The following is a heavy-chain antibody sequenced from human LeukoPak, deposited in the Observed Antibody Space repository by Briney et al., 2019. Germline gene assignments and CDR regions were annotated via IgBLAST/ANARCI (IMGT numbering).Heavy chain of an antibody. CDR1: GFTFSSHT. J-gene: IGHJ4*02. CDR2: ISGSGVNT. V-gene: IGHV3-23*01. CDR3: ARGRGLPVRPPNEGFLDY. D-gene: IGHD6-6*01. Sequence: GGSLRLSCAASGFTFSSHTMSWVRQAPGKGLEWVSGISGSGVNTYYANSVKGRFTISRDKFMNTLYLQMNSLRAEDTAVYYCARGRGLPVRPPNEGFLDYWGRGTLVTVSS.